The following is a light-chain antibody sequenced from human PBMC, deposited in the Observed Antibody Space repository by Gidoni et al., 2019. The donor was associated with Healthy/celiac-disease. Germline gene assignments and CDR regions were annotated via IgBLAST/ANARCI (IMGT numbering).Light chain of an antibody. Sequence: EIQMTQSPPSLSASVGDRVTITCRASQSIGTFVNWYQQKSGQAPRLLIYPPSSFQSGVPSRFSGTGSGTDFTLTISSLQPEDFATYYCQQSYTTPPTFGQGTKLEIK. CDR3: QQSYTTPPT. V-gene: IGKV1-39*01. J-gene: IGKJ2*01. CDR1: QSIGTF. CDR2: PPS.